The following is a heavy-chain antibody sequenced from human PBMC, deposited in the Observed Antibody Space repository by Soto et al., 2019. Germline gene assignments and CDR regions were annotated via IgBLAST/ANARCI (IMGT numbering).Heavy chain of an antibody. CDR2: IYYSGST. V-gene: IGHV4-39*01. J-gene: IGHJ6*02. D-gene: IGHD4-17*01. Sequence: QLQLQESGPGLVKPSETLSLTCTVSGGSISSSSYYWGWIRQPPGKGLEWIGSIYYSGSTYYNPSLKSRVTISVDTSKNQFSLKLSSVTAADTAVYYCAGGTDYGDSAGYYYYYYYGMDVWGQGTTVTVSS. CDR1: GGSISSSSYY. CDR3: AGGTDYGDSAGYYYYYYYGMDV.